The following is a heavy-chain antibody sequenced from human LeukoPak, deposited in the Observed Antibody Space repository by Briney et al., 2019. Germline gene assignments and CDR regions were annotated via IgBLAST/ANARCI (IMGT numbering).Heavy chain of an antibody. V-gene: IGHV3-30*02. CDR1: GFTFSSYG. CDR2: IRYDGSNK. CDR3: AKDNVVTGDAFDI. D-gene: IGHD4-23*01. Sequence: GGSLRLSCAASGFTFSSYGMHCVRQAPGKGLEWVAFIRYDGSNKYYADSVKGRFTISRDNSKNTLYLQMNSLRAEDTAVYYCAKDNVVTGDAFDIWGQGTMVTVSS. J-gene: IGHJ3*02.